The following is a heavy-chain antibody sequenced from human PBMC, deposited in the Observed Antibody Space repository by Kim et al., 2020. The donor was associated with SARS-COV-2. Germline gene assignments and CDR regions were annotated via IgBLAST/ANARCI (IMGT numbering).Heavy chain of an antibody. J-gene: IGHJ3*02. CDR3: AKGGGPYCSGGSCSPLDAFVI. V-gene: IGHV3-30*18. CDR2: ISYDGNNK. Sequence: GGSLRLSCAASGFPFNKYGMHWIRQTPGKGLEWLAVISYDGNNKNYVDTVKGRFSIYKDNSENMLSLQMNSLRPDDTAVYYCAKGGGPYCSGGSCSPLDAFVIWGLGTMVTVSS. D-gene: IGHD2-15*01. CDR1: GFPFNKYG.